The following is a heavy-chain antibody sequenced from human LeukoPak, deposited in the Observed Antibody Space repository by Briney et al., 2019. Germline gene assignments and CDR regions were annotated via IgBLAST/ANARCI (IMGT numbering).Heavy chain of an antibody. D-gene: IGHD6-19*01. CDR3: VDGMAGTRFDY. J-gene: IGHJ4*02. CDR1: GFTFSDYY. Sequence: PGGSLRLSCAASGFTFSDYYMSWIRQAPGKGLEWIGSIYYSGSTYYNSSLKSRVTISVDTSKNQFSLKLSSVTAADTAVYYCVDGMAGTRFDYWGQGTLVTVSS. CDR2: IYYSGST. V-gene: IGHV4-59*05.